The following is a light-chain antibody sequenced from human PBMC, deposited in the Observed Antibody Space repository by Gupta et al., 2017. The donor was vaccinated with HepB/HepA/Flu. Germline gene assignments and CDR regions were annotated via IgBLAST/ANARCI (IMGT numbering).Light chain of an antibody. CDR1: RSNVGGNS. Sequence: QSVLTQPPSASGSPGQRVTISCSGSRSNVGGNSVNWYQQLPGTAPKLVIYSNNQRPSGVPDRVSGSKSGTSASLAISGLQAEDEGDYYCAAWEGSMNGWVFGGGTKVTVL. CDR2: SNN. J-gene: IGLJ3*02. CDR3: AAWEGSMNGWV. V-gene: IGLV1-44*01.